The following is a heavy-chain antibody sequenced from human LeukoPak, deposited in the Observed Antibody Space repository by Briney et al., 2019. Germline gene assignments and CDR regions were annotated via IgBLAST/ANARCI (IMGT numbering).Heavy chain of an antibody. J-gene: IGHJ4*02. CDR1: GLTFSRDW. CDR2: IRQDGGET. CDR3: AKDKGYYYGSGSPLYFDC. D-gene: IGHD3-10*01. Sequence: GGSLRLSCEASGLTFSRDWMGWVRQAPGKGLEWVANIRQDGGETYYGDSVKGRFTISRDNSKNTLYLQMNSLRAEDTAVYYCAKDKGYYYGSGSPLYFDCWGQGTLVTVSS. V-gene: IGHV3-7*03.